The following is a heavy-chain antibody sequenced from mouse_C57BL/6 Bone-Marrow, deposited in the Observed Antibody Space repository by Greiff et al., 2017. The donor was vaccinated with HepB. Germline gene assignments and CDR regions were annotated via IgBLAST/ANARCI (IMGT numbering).Heavy chain of an antibody. V-gene: IGHV5-12*01. CDR2: ISNGGGST. CDR3: ARPVAYYYGSSSFAY. J-gene: IGHJ3*01. Sequence: EVQGVESGGGLVQPGGSLKLSCAASGFTFSDYYMYWVRQTPEKRLEWVAYISNGGGSTYYPDTVKGRFTISRDNAKNTLYLQMSRLKSEDTAMYYCARPVAYYYGSSSFAYWGQGTLVTVSA. D-gene: IGHD1-1*01. CDR1: GFTFSDYY.